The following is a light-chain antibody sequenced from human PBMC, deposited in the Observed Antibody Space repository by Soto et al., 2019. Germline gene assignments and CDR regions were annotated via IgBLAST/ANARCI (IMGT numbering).Light chain of an antibody. CDR1: QDISNF. CDR2: AAS. J-gene: IGKJ4*01. V-gene: IGKV1-39*01. Sequence: DIQMTQSPSSLSASVGDRVTITCRASQDISNFLNWYQQKPGKAPQLLIYAASRLQSGVPPRFSGSGVGTHFTLTISSLQPEDFATYFCQQSYTTVRSFGGGTKVDIK. CDR3: QQSYTTVRS.